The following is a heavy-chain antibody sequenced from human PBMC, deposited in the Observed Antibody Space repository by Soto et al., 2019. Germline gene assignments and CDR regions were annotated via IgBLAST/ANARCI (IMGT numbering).Heavy chain of an antibody. J-gene: IGHJ5*02. CDR3: ARDVVKAVAGSVNWFDT. D-gene: IGHD6-19*01. CDR2: IWYDGTKK. Sequence: QVQLVESGGGVVQSGRSLTLSCAASGFSLRTYGMQWVRRAPGKGLEWVAFIWYDGTKKFYANSVKGRSTISKDNSNNILYLQMSGLRAEDTAVYYCARDVVKAVAGSVNWFDTWGQGTLVTVSS. V-gene: IGHV3-33*01. CDR1: GFSLRTYG.